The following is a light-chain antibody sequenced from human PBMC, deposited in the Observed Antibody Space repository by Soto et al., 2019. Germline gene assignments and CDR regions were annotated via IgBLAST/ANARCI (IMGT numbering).Light chain of an antibody. V-gene: IGLV2-8*01. CDR1: SSDVGGYNY. CDR2: EVS. J-gene: IGLJ3*02. CDR3: NAYAGSNNWV. Sequence: QSALTQPPSASGSPGQSVTISCTGTSSDVGGYNYVSWYQQHPGKAPKLIIYEVSKWPSGIPDRFSGSKSGNTASLTVSGLQAEDEADYYCNAYAGSNNWVLGGGTKLTVL.